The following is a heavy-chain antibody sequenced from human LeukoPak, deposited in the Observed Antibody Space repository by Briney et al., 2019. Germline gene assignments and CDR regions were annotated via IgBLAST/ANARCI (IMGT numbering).Heavy chain of an antibody. CDR3: ARDETEGKQWLGFLSWFDP. J-gene: IGHJ5*02. D-gene: IGHD6-19*01. CDR1: GYTFTSYA. CDR2: INPNSGGT. V-gene: IGHV1-2*02. Sequence: ASVKVSCKASGYTFTSYAMNWVRQAPGQGLEWMGWINPNSGGTNYAQKFQGRVTMTRDTSISTAYMELSRLRSDDTAVYYCARDETEGKQWLGFLSWFDPWGQGTLVTVSS.